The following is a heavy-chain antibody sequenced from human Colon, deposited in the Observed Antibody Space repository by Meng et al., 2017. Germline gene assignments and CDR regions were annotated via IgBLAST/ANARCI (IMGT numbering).Heavy chain of an antibody. CDR1: GFAFSSYA. Sequence: GGSLRPSWAASGFAFSSYAMHWVRQAPGKGLEWVALMSYDGTHIQYADSVKGRFTISRDNSKNTRYLQMNSLRPEDTAVYYCAKGMGSSSWCFDYWGQGTRVTVSS. V-gene: IGHV3-30*04. CDR3: AKGMGSSSWCFDY. CDR2: MSYDGTHI. J-gene: IGHJ4*02. D-gene: IGHD6-13*01.